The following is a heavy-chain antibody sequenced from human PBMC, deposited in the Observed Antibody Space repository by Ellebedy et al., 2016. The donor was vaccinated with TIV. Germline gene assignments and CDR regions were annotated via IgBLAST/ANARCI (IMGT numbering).Heavy chain of an antibody. CDR2: ISPYNGHT. D-gene: IGHD3-10*01. V-gene: IGHV1-18*01. J-gene: IGHJ4*02. Sequence: AASVKVSCKASGYIFTSYGISWVRQAPGQGLEWMAWISPYNGHTDFAQKFQDRVTMTTDTSTSTAYMELRSLRSDDSAVYFCARDGYLGLGSPSNYWGQGTLVTVSS. CDR1: GYIFTSYG. CDR3: ARDGYLGLGSPSNY.